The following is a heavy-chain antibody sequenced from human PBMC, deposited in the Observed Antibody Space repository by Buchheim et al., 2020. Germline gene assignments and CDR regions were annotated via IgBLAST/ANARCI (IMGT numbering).Heavy chain of an antibody. V-gene: IGHV3-48*04. Sequence: EVQLVESGGGLVQPGGSLRLSCIGSGFAFTSYSMNWVRQAPGKGLECVSFISSSGNTIDYADSVKGRFTISRDNAKNSLYLQMNSLRAEDTAVYFCVRGGGFDPWGQGTL. CDR1: GFAFTSYS. CDR3: VRGGGFDP. J-gene: IGHJ5*02. CDR2: ISSSGNTI.